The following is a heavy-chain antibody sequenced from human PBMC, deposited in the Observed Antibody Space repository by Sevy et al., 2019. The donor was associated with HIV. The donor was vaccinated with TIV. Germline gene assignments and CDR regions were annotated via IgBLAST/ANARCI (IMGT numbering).Heavy chain of an antibody. V-gene: IGHV3-48*02. CDR1: GFTLSSYT. CDR3: VRDERAIASHFDY. Sequence: GGSLRLSCEASGFTLSSYTMNWVRQSPEKGLEWVATFDRTDITHYADSVKGRFIISRDTAKNSLFLQRNSVRDDDTAMYFCVRDERAIASHFDYWGRGTLVTVSS. CDR2: FDRTDIT. D-gene: IGHD2-21*01. J-gene: IGHJ4*02.